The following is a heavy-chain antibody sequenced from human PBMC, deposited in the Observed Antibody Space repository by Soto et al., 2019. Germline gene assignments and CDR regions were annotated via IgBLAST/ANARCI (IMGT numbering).Heavy chain of an antibody. CDR2: IYHSGST. D-gene: IGHD3-22*01. V-gene: IGHV4-30-2*01. J-gene: IGHJ4*02. Sequence: PSETLSLTCAVSGGSISSFCYSWSWIRQPPGKGLEWIGYIYHSGSTYYNPSLKSRVTISVDRSKNQFSLKLSSVTAADTAVYYCARGVDTAMTYYYDSSGYYPLFDYWGQGTLVTVSS. CDR1: GGSISSFCYS. CDR3: ARGVDTAMTYYYDSSGYYPLFDY.